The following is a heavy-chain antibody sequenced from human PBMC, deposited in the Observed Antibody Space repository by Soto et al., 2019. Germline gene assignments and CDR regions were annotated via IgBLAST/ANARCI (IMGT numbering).Heavy chain of an antibody. Sequence: QITLKESGPTLVEPTQTLTLTCSFSGFSLSYSGVGVGWFRQAPGKALECLGIIYWDNDRRYNPSLKDRLSITKDTPKNQVVVTMTYMEPVDTGTYYWAHRVSYSVSWGVGWFDSWGQGTPVTVS. CDR3: AHRVSYSVSWGVGWFDS. CDR2: IYWDNDR. J-gene: IGHJ5*01. D-gene: IGHD3-10*01. V-gene: IGHV2-5*02. CDR1: GFSLSYSGVG.